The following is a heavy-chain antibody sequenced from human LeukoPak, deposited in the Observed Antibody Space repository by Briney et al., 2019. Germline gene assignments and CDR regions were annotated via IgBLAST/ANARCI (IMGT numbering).Heavy chain of an antibody. CDR1: GGSMNNYY. V-gene: IGHV4-59*12. Sequence: SETLSLTCTVSGGSMNNYYWSWIRQPPGKGLEWIGYIYYTGTANYNPSLKGRLTISVDTSKSQFSLKLSSVTAADTAVYYCARGGRIAAAGTGYFDYWGQGTLVTVSS. CDR3: ARGGRIAAAGTGYFDY. CDR2: IYYTGTA. J-gene: IGHJ4*02. D-gene: IGHD6-13*01.